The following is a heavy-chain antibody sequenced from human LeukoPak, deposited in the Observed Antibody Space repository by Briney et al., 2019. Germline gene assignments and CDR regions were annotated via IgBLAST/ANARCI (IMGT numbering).Heavy chain of an antibody. CDR3: ARESDIVATTPFDY. Sequence: GGSLRLSCAASGFTFSSYSMNWVRQAPGKGLEWVSYISSSSSTIYYADSVKGRFTISRDNAKNSLYLQMNSLRAEDTAVYYCARESDIVATTPFDYWGQGTLVTVSS. D-gene: IGHD5-12*01. CDR1: GFTFSSYS. CDR2: ISSSSSTI. J-gene: IGHJ4*02. V-gene: IGHV3-48*01.